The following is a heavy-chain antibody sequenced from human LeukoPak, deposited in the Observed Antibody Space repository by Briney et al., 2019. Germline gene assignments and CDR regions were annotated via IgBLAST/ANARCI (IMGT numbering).Heavy chain of an antibody. CDR3: AKGRSTSSLGGAFDI. V-gene: IGHV3-9*01. CDR1: GFTFDDYA. J-gene: IGHJ3*02. D-gene: IGHD2-2*01. CDR2: ISWNSGSI. Sequence: PGGSLRLSCAASGFTFDDYAMHWVRQAPGKGLEWVSGISWNSGSISYADSVKGRFTISRDNAKNSLYLQMNSLRAEDTALYYCAKGRSTSSLGGAFDIWGQGTMVTVSS.